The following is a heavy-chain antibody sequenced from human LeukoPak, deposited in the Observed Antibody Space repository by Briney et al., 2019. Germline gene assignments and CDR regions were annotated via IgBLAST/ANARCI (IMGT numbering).Heavy chain of an antibody. J-gene: IGHJ4*02. CDR1: GGSFSGYY. CDR3: ARRWADCVWGSYRYSDFDY. Sequence: NPSETLSLTCAVYGGSFSGYYWSWIRQPPGKGLEWIGEINHSGSTNYNPSLKSRVTISVDTSKNQFSLKLSSVTAADTAVYYCARRWADCVWGSYRYSDFDYWGQGTLVTVSS. V-gene: IGHV4-34*01. D-gene: IGHD3-16*02. CDR2: INHSGST.